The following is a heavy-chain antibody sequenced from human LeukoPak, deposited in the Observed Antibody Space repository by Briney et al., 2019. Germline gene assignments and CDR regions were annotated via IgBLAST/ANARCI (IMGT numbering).Heavy chain of an antibody. CDR3: ARERTTIVSRTTIGAY. V-gene: IGHV3-48*03. CDR1: GFTFSSYE. D-gene: IGHD2/OR15-2a*01. J-gene: IGHJ4*02. CDR2: ITGSGDTI. Sequence: PGGSLRLSCSASGFTFSSYEMNWGRQAPGKGVEWVSYITGSGDTIYYADSVKGRFTISRDNAKNSLFLQMNSLTADDTAVHYCARERTTIVSRTTIGAYWGQGTLVTVS.